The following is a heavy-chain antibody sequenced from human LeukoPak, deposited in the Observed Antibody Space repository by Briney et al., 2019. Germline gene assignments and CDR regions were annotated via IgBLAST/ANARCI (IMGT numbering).Heavy chain of an antibody. CDR2: IRSKAYGGTT. D-gene: IGHD3-3*01. CDR1: GFTFGDYA. CDR3: TRDPRITIFGVVPDP. V-gene: IGHV3-49*04. Sequence: GGSLRLSCTASGFTFGDYAMSWVRQAPGKGLEWVGFIRSKAYGGTTEYAASVKGRFTISRDDSKSSAYLQMNSLKTEDTAVYYCTRDPRITIFGVVPDPWGQGTLVTVSS. J-gene: IGHJ5*02.